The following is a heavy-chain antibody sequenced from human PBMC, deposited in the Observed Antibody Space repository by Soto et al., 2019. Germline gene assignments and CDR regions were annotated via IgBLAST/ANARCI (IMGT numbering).Heavy chain of an antibody. D-gene: IGHD6-13*01. CDR1: GGSISSGGYY. CDR2: IYYSGST. J-gene: IGHJ5*02. Sequence: LSLTCTVSGGSISSGGYYWSWIRQHPGKGLEWIGYIYYSGSTYYNPSLKSRVTISVDTSKNQFSLKLSSVTAADTAVYYCARDSPIAAAGTGFDPWGQGTLVTVPS. CDR3: ARDSPIAAAGTGFDP. V-gene: IGHV4-31*03.